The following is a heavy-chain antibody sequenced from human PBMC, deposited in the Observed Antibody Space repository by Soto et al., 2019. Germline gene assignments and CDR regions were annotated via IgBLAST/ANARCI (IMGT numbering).Heavy chain of an antibody. CDR1: GYSISSGYY. CDR2: IYHSGST. D-gene: IGHD4-4*01. CDR3: ERAATVTWSNY. Sequence: SETLSLTCAVSGYSISSGYYWGWIRQPPGKGLEWIGSIYHSGSTYYNPSLKSRVTISVDTSKNQFSLKLSSVTAADTAVYYCERAATVTWSNYWGQGTMVTVSS. J-gene: IGHJ4*02. V-gene: IGHV4-38-2*01.